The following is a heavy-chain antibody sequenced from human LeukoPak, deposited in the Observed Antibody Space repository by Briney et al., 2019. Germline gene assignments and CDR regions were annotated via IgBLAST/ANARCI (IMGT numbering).Heavy chain of an antibody. V-gene: IGHV1-2*02. CDR2: INPNSGGT. CDR3: AREYYDSSGHPGGDY. CDR1: GYTFTGYY. J-gene: IGHJ4*02. D-gene: IGHD3-22*01. Sequence: ASVKVSCKASGYTFTGYYMHWVRQAPGQGLEWMGWINPNSGGTNYAQKFQGRVTMTRDTSISTAYMELSRLRSDDTAVYYCAREYYDSSGHPGGDYWGQGTLVTVSS.